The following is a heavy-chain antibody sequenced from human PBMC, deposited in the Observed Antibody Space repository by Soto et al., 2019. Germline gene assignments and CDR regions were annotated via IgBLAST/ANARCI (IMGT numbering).Heavy chain of an antibody. Sequence: PGESLKISCKGSGYNFTSYWIGWVRQMPGKGLEWMGIIYPGDSDTRYSPSFQGQVTISADKSISTAYLQWSSLKASDTAMYYCARHEVGQWGGGGVDYWGQGTLVTVSS. CDR1: GYNFTSYW. J-gene: IGHJ4*02. CDR2: IYPGDSDT. D-gene: IGHD3-16*01. CDR3: ARHEVGQWGGGGVDY. V-gene: IGHV5-51*01.